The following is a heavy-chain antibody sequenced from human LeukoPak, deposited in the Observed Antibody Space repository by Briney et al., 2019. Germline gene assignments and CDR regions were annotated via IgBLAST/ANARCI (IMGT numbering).Heavy chain of an antibody. D-gene: IGHD2/OR15-2a*01. CDR2: INSDGSST. V-gene: IGHV3-74*01. Sequence: GGSLRLSCAASGFTFTTYWMHWVRQAPGQGLVWVSRINSDGSSTNYADSVKGRFSISRDNARNTVYLQMNNLRAEDTAVYYCVSFYETYWGRGTLVTVSS. J-gene: IGHJ4*02. CDR1: GFTFTTYW. CDR3: VSFYETY.